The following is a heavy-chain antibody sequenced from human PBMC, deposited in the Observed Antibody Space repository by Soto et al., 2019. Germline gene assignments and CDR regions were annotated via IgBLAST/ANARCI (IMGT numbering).Heavy chain of an antibody. D-gene: IGHD3-16*02. CDR3: ARQRYDYVWGSYRMDAFDI. J-gene: IGHJ3*02. Sequence: SEPLSLTCTVSGGSISSSSYYWGWIRQPPGKGLEWIGSIYYSGSTYYNPSLKSRVTISVDTSKNQFSLKLSSATAADTAVYYCARQRYDYVWGSYRMDAFDIWG. CDR1: GGSISSSSYY. V-gene: IGHV4-39*01. CDR2: IYYSGST.